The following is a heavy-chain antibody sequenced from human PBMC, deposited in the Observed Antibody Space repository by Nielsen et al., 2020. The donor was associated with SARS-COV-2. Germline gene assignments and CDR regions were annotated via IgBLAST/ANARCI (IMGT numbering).Heavy chain of an antibody. CDR1: GFTFSSYS. V-gene: IGHV3-48*01. Sequence: GESLKISCAASGFTFSSYSMNWVRQAPGKGLEWVSYISSSSSTIYYADSVKGRFTISRDNAKNSLYLQMNSLRAEDTAVYYCAVRQDWYFDLWGRGTLVTVSS. J-gene: IGHJ2*01. CDR3: AVRQDWYFDL. CDR2: ISSSSSTI.